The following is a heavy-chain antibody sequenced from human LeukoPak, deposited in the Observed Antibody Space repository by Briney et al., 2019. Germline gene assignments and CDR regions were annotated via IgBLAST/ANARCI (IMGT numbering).Heavy chain of an antibody. CDR3: AKGGYYDSRTYYYYYMDV. D-gene: IGHD3-22*01. J-gene: IGHJ6*03. Sequence: GGSLRLSCAASGFTFGSYWMSWVRQAPGKGLEWVANIKQDGSEKYYVDSVKGRFTISRDNSKNSLYLQMNSLRAEDTALYYCAKGGYYDSRTYYYYYMDVWGKGTTVTVSS. CDR2: IKQDGSEK. CDR1: GFTFGSYW. V-gene: IGHV3-7*05.